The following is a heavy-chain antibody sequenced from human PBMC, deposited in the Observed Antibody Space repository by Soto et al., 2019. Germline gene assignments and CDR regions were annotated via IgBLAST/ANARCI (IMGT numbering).Heavy chain of an antibody. CDR1: GGSITSSSYY. V-gene: IGHV4-39*01. Sequence: SETLSLTWTVSGGSITSSSYYWGWIRQPPGKGLEWIGSIYYSGSTYYNPSLKSRVTISVDTSKNQFSLKLSSVTAADTAVYYCATQEVGGSYVYTFDPWGQGTLVTVSS. D-gene: IGHD1-26*01. J-gene: IGHJ5*02. CDR2: IYYSGST. CDR3: ATQEVGGSYVYTFDP.